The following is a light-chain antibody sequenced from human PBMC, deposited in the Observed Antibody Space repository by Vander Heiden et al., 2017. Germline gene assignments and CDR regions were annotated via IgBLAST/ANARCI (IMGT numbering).Light chain of an antibody. CDR1: SSNIGSNA. V-gene: IGLV1-44*01. J-gene: IGLJ3*02. CDR3: ATWDDSLSTLV. CDR2: CNN. Sequence: QAVPTQPSATSGTAGQSVTVSWSGSSSNIGSNAVNWYQHLPGTAPNLLIYCNNRRPSAVPDRFSASKSGTSASLPISALQAEDETDYYCATWDDSLSTLVFGGGTKLTVL.